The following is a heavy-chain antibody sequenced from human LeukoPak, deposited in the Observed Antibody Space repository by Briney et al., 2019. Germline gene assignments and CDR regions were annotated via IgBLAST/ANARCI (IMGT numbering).Heavy chain of an antibody. Sequence: GGSLRLSCAASGFTFSSYAMHWVRRAPGKGLEWVAVISYDGSNKYYADSVKGRFTISRDNSKNTLYLQMNSLRAEGTAVYYCAKEVGARDAFDIWGQGTLVTVSP. V-gene: IGHV3-30*04. CDR1: GFTFSSYA. D-gene: IGHD1-26*01. CDR3: AKEVGARDAFDI. CDR2: ISYDGSNK. J-gene: IGHJ3*02.